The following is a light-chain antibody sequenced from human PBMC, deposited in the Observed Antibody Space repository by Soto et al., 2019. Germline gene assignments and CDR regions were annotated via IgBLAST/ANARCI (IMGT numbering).Light chain of an antibody. CDR1: QSVSSN. V-gene: IGKV3-15*01. CDR2: GAF. Sequence: EIVMTQSPVTLSVSPGERVTLSCRASQSVSSNLAWYQQKPGQAPSLLIYGAFTRATGIPARFSGTGSGTEFNLTISSLQSEDFALYYCQQYNDWPLKFGQGTKVDI. CDR3: QQYNDWPLK. J-gene: IGKJ1*01.